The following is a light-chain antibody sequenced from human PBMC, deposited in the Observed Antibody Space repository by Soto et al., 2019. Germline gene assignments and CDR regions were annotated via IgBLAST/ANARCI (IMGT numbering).Light chain of an antibody. Sequence: DIQMTQSPSSLSASFGDRVTLTCRASQSIDTYLNWYQQKPGTAPKLLMYAASTLHSGVPSRFSGSGSETDFTLTISNLQPDDFATYYCQQSYRTPPITFGQGTRLEI. CDR2: AAS. CDR1: QSIDTY. CDR3: QQSYRTPPIT. V-gene: IGKV1-39*01. J-gene: IGKJ5*01.